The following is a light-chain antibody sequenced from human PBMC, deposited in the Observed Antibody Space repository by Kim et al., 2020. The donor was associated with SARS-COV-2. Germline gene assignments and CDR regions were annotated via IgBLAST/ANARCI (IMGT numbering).Light chain of an antibody. V-gene: IGKV1-5*03. CDR2: STS. CDR3: QQYNTYPYT. Sequence: SASVGDRVTITCRASQSMSTWLAWYQQKSGKAPKVLIYSTSNLKSGVPSRFSGSGSGTDFTLTISSLQPDDFATYYCQQYNTYPYTCGQGTKLEI. CDR1: QSMSTW. J-gene: IGKJ2*01.